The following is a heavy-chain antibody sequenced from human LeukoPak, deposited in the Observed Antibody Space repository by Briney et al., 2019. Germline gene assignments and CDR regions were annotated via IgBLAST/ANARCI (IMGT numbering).Heavy chain of an antibody. CDR2: INPSGGST. CDR3: AMNFNYYDSSGPITPFDY. D-gene: IGHD3-22*01. V-gene: IGHV1-46*03. Sequence: SVKVSCKVSGYTFTSYYMHWVRHAPRQGLEWMGIINPSGGSTSYAQKFQGRVTMTRDTSTSTVYMELSSLRSEDTAVYYCAMNFNYYDSSGPITPFDYWGQGTLVTVSS. J-gene: IGHJ4*02. CDR1: GYTFTSYY.